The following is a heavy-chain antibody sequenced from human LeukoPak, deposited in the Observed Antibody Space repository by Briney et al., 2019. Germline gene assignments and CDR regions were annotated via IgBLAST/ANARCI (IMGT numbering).Heavy chain of an antibody. CDR3: ARVFWKSGGYFDY. D-gene: IGHD2-15*01. CDR2: IYRSWCT. V-gene: IGHV4-61*02. Sequence: PSQTLSLPCNVSGISIINDNSYWTWIGPRAGTGLEWIGLIYRSWCTVYSASLKRRLNISIHTSNNQLSLTLTSVTAADTPVYFCARVFWKSGGYFDYWGQGILVTVSS. J-gene: IGHJ4*02. CDR1: GISIINDNSY.